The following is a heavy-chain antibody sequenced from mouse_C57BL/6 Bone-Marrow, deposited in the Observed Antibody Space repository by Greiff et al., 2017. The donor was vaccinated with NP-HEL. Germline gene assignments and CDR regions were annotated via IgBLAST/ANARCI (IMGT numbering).Heavy chain of an antibody. CDR2: IDPNSGGT. Sequence: QQPGRGLEWIGRIDPNSGGTKYNEKLKSKATLTVDKPSSTAYMQLSSLTSEDSAVYYCARLVWYFDVWGTGTTVTVSS. V-gene: IGHV1-72*01. J-gene: IGHJ1*03. CDR3: ARLVWYFDV.